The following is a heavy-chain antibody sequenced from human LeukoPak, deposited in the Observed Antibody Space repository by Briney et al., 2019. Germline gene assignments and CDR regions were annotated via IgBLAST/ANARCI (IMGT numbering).Heavy chain of an antibody. CDR2: IAWNSGSV. CDR3: VKDSFSGGNSYYFDY. Sequence: GGSLRLSCAVSGFTFDDYAMHWVRQAPGKGLEWVSGIAWNSGSVDYADSVKGRFTISRDNAKNSLYLQMNSLRAEDTALYYCVKDSFSGGNSYYFDYWGQGTLVTVSS. CDR1: GFTFDDYA. J-gene: IGHJ4*02. D-gene: IGHD4-23*01. V-gene: IGHV3-9*01.